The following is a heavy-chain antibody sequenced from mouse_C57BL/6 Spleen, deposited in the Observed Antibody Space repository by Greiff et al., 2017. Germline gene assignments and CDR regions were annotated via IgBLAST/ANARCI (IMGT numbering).Heavy chain of an antibody. CDR2: IRSKSNNYAT. Sequence: EVKLMESGGGLVQPKGSLKLSCAASGFSFNTYAMNWVRQAPGKGLEWVARIRSKSNNYATYYADSVKDRFTISRDDSESMLYLQMNNLKTEDTAMYYCVRHYGSSYWYAMDYWGQGTSVTVSS. CDR3: VRHYGSSYWYAMDY. V-gene: IGHV10-1*01. J-gene: IGHJ4*01. D-gene: IGHD1-1*01. CDR1: GFSFNTYA.